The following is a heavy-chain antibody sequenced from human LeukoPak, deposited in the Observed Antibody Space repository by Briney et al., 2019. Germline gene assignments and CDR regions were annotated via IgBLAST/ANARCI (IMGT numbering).Heavy chain of an antibody. V-gene: IGHV3-7*01. J-gene: IGHJ5*02. Sequence: GGSLRLSCAASGCTFSSYWMSWVREAPGKGLEWVANIKQDGSEKYYVDSVKGRFTISRDNAKNSLYLQMNSLRAEDTAVYYCARVVVVAASYHPGDDNWFDPWGQGTLVTVSS. CDR3: ARVVVVAASYHPGDDNWFDP. D-gene: IGHD2-15*01. CDR2: IKQDGSEK. CDR1: GCTFSSYW.